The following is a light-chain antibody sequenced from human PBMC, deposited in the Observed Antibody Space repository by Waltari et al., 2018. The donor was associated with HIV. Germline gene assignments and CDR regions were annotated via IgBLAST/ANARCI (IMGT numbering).Light chain of an antibody. J-gene: IGLJ3*02. V-gene: IGLV2-14*03. CDR1: NNDVGGYNY. CDR3: SSYTSSSTRV. CDR2: DVS. Sequence: QSALTQPASVSGSPGQSITISCTGTNNDVGGYNYVSWYQQHPGKAPKLMIYDVSNRPAVVSNRFSGSESGNTASLTISGLQAEDEADYYCSSYTSSSTRVFGGGTKLTVL.